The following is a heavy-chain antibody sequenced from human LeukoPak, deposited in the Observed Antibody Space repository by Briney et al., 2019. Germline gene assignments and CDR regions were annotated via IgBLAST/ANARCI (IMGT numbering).Heavy chain of an antibody. V-gene: IGHV3-11*01. D-gene: IGHD2-21*01. CDR2: ISSSGSTI. Sequence: GGSLRLSCAASGFTFSDYYMSWIRQAPGKGLEWVSYISSSGSTIYYADSVKGRFTISRDNAKNSLYLQMNSLRAEDTAVYYCAKVKGDIPIIAFDIWGQGTMVTVSS. CDR1: GFTFSDYY. CDR3: AKVKGDIPIIAFDI. J-gene: IGHJ3*02.